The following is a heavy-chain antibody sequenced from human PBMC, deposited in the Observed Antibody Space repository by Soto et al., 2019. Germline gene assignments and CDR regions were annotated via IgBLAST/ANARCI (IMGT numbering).Heavy chain of an antibody. V-gene: IGHV1-18*01. CDR3: AREGPAPYYYYGMDV. CDR2: ISGYNGNT. CDR1: GYTFTNYG. Sequence: QVQLVQSGAEVKKPGASVKVSCKASGYTFTNYGFSWVRQAPGQGLEWMGWISGYNGNTKYVEKFQGRVTMTADTSTSKAHMELRSRRSDDTAVYYCAREGPAPYYYYGMDVWGQGTAVTVSS. J-gene: IGHJ6*02.